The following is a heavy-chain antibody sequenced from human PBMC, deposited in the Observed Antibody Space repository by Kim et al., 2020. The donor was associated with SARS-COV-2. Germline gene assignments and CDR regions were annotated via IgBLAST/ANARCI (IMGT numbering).Heavy chain of an antibody. D-gene: IGHD3-16*02. CDR2: THGGT. CDR3: ASALGH. V-gene: IGHV4-4*07. Sequence: THGGTNYNPSLQSRVPMSVDMSKNQFSLKLSSVTAADTAVYYCASALGHWGQGTLVTVSS. J-gene: IGHJ4*02.